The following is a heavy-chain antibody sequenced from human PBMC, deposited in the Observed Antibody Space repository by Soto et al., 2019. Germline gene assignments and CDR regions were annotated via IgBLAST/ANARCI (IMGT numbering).Heavy chain of an antibody. CDR3: ARDLKWYCSGGSCYNDY. V-gene: IGHV1-18*01. Sequence: ASVKVSCKASGYTFTSYGISWVRQAPGQGLEWMGWISAYNGNTNYAQKLQGRVTMTTDTSTSTAYMELRSLRSDDTAVYYCARDLKWYCSGGSCYNDYWGQGTLVIVS. J-gene: IGHJ4*02. D-gene: IGHD2-15*01. CDR2: ISAYNGNT. CDR1: GYTFTSYG.